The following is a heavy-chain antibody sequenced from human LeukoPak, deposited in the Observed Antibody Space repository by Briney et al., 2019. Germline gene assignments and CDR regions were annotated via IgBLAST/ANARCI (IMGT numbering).Heavy chain of an antibody. CDR3: AITNNGSPIFDY. D-gene: IGHD1-26*01. CDR1: GGSFSGYY. CDR2: INHSGST. Sequence: SETLSLTCAVYGGSFSGYYWSWIRQPPGKGLEWIGEINHSGSTNYNPSLKSRVTISVDTSKNQFSLKLSSVTAADTAVDYCAITNNGSPIFDYWGQGTLVTVSS. J-gene: IGHJ4*02. V-gene: IGHV4-34*01.